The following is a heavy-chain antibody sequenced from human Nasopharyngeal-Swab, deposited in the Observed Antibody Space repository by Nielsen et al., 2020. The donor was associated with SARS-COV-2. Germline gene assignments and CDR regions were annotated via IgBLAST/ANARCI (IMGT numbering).Heavy chain of an antibody. Sequence: GESLKISCKASGYSFATYWITWVRQMSGKGLEWMGRIDPSDSYSMYSPSFQGHVTFSADKSTSTAFLEWSSLKASDTAMYYCVGHSSTGTYAFANWGQGTQVTVSS. J-gene: IGHJ4*02. CDR1: GYSFATYW. D-gene: IGHD1-1*01. V-gene: IGHV5-10-1*01. CDR3: VGHSSTGTYAFAN. CDR2: IDPSDSYS.